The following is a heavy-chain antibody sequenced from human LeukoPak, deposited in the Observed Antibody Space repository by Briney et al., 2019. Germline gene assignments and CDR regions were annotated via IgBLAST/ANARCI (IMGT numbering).Heavy chain of an antibody. CDR3: AREYSGYDLPVY. CDR1: GGTFSSYA. Sequence: ASVKVSCTASGGTFSSYAISWVRQAPGQGLEWMGGIIPIFGTANYAQKFQGRVTITADESTSTAYMELSSLRSEDTAVYYCAREYSGYDLPVYWGQGTLVTVSS. V-gene: IGHV1-69*13. CDR2: IIPIFGTA. J-gene: IGHJ4*02. D-gene: IGHD5-12*01.